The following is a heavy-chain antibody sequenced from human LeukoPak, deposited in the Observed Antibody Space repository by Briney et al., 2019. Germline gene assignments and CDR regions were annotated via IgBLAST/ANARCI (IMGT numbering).Heavy chain of an antibody. J-gene: IGHJ4*02. CDR1: GFTFSNAW. CDR2: IKEDGSEK. Sequence: GGSLRLSCAASGFTFSNAWLTWVRQAPRKGLEWVAAIKEDGSEKHYVDSVKGRFTISRDNAKNSLFLQMSSLRAEDTAVYYCARTTYGDYWGQGTLVTVSS. D-gene: IGHD1-1*01. CDR3: ARTTYGDY. V-gene: IGHV3-7*02.